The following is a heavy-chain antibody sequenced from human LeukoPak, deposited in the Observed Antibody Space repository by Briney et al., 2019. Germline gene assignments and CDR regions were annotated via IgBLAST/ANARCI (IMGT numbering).Heavy chain of an antibody. V-gene: IGHV1-18*01. CDR3: ARGLLWFGELLNENFDY. Sequence: GASVTVSCTASGYTFTSYGISWMRQAPGQGLEWMGWISAYNGNTNYAQKLQGRVTMTTDTSTSTAYLELRSLRSDDTAVYYCARGLLWFGELLNENFDYWGQGTLVTVSS. CDR2: ISAYNGNT. D-gene: IGHD3-10*01. J-gene: IGHJ4*02. CDR1: GYTFTSYG.